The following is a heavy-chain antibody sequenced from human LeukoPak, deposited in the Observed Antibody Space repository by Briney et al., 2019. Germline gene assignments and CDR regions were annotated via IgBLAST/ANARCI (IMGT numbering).Heavy chain of an antibody. CDR1: GFTFSSYW. V-gene: IGHV3-66*01. CDR3: ARCGAAAGTGFDY. D-gene: IGHD6-13*01. J-gene: IGHJ4*02. CDR2: IYSGGST. Sequence: GGSLRLSCEGSGFTFSSYWMSWVRQAPGKGLEWVSVIYSGGSTYYADSVKGRFTISRDNSKNTQYLQMNSLRAEDTAVYYCARCGAAAGTGFDYWGQGTLVTVSS.